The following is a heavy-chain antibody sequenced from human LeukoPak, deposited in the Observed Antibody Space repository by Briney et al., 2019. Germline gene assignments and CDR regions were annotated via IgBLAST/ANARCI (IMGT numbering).Heavy chain of an antibody. D-gene: IGHD4-17*01. Sequence: SETLSLTCTVSRGSISSYYWSWIRQPPGKGLEWIGYIYYSGSTNYNPSLKSRVTISVDTSKNQFSLKLSSVTAADTAVYYCARADDYEKTHDYWGQGTLVTVSS. CDR3: ARADDYEKTHDY. CDR2: IYYSGST. CDR1: RGSISSYY. V-gene: IGHV4-59*01. J-gene: IGHJ4*02.